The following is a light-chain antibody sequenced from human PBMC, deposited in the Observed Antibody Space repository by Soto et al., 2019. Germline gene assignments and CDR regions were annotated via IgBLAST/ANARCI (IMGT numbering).Light chain of an antibody. CDR2: ATS. CDR3: QQYGSSTGT. Sequence: IVLTQSPGTLSLSPWERATLSCMASQSVSRTYLAWHQQKPVQAPRLLIYATSSRATGIPDRFSGSGSGTAVTLPISRLEPEDVAVYYCQQYGSSTGTFGQGTKVDI. CDR1: QSVSRTY. J-gene: IGKJ1*01. V-gene: IGKV3-20*01.